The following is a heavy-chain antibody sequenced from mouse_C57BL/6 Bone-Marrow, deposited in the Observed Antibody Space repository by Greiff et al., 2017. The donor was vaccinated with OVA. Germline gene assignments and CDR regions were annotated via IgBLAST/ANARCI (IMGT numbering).Heavy chain of an antibody. CDR3: ARHGVGGY. CDR2: ISSGGSYT. D-gene: IGHD1-1*02. Sequence: DVMLVESGGDLVKPGGSLKLSCAASGFTFSSYGMSWVRQTPDKRLEWVATISSGGSYTYYPDSVKGRFTISRDNAKNTLYLQMSSLKSEDTAMYYCARHGVGGYWGQGTTLTVSS. CDR1: GFTFSSYG. V-gene: IGHV5-6*02. J-gene: IGHJ2*01.